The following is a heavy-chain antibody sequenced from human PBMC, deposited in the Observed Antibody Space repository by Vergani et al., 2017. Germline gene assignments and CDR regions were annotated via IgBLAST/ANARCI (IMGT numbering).Heavy chain of an antibody. CDR2: IYTSGST. CDR1: GGSISSYY. D-gene: IGHD2-2*02. CDR3: ARDREDIVVVXAAIAHHYYYYMDV. Sequence: QVQLQESGPGLVKPSETLALTCTVSGGSISSYYWSWIRQPAGKGLEWIGRIYTSGSTNYNPSLKSRVTMSVDTSKNQFSLKLSSVTAADTAVYYCARDREDIVVVXAAIAHHYYYYMDVWGKGTTVTVSS. J-gene: IGHJ6*03. V-gene: IGHV4-4*07.